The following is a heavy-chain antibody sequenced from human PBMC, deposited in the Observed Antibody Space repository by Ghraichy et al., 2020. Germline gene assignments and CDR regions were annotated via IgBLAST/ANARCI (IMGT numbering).Heavy chain of an antibody. CDR2: ISGDGSST. CDR3: SGNPFSYYYAMDV. CDR1: GFTFNNYW. D-gene: IGHD4-23*01. V-gene: IGHV3-74*01. Sequence: GESLNISCAASGFTFNNYWMHWVRQAPGKGLMWVSRISGDGSSTAYADSVKGRFTISRDNAKNTLFLHMNSLRAEDTAVYYCSGNPFSYYYAMDVWGQGTTVTVSS. J-gene: IGHJ6*02.